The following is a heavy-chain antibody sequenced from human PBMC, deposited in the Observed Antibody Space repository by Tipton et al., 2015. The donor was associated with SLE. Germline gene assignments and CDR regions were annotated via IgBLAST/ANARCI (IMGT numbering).Heavy chain of an antibody. V-gene: IGHV4-59*08. Sequence: TLSLTCAVYGGSFSDFYWSWIRQPPGMGLEWLGYIFYSGTTTYNTYNPSLSSRVTMSVDTSKSQVSLKLTSLTAADTAVYYCARQGEYSHSSGFWFDPWGQGTLVTVSS. CDR2: IFYSGTT. CDR3: ARQGEYSHSSGFWFDP. J-gene: IGHJ5*02. D-gene: IGHD2/OR15-2a*01. CDR1: GGSFSDFY.